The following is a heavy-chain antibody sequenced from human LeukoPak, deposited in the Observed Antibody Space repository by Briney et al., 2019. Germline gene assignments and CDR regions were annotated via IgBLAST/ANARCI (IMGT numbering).Heavy chain of an antibody. D-gene: IGHD6-19*01. J-gene: IGHJ4*02. CDR3: VSTPGYSSGWYYFDY. CDR2: ISSSSSYI. Sequence: PGGSLRLSCAASGFTFSSYSMNWVRQAPGKGLEWVSSISSSSSYIYYADSVKGRFTISRDNAKNSLYLQMNSLRAEDTAVYYCVSTPGYSSGWYYFDYWGQGTLVTVSS. CDR1: GFTFSSYS. V-gene: IGHV3-21*01.